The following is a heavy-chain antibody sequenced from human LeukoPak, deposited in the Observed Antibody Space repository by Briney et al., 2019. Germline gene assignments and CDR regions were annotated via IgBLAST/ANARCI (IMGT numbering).Heavy chain of an antibody. CDR2: INHSGST. J-gene: IGHJ6*03. Sequence: SETLSLTCAVYGESFSGYYWSWIRQPPGKGLEWIGEINHSGSTNYNPSLKSRVTISVDTSKNQFSLKLSSVTAADTAVYYCARSWNYYYYMDVWGKGTTVTVSS. CDR1: GESFSGYY. D-gene: IGHD6-13*01. V-gene: IGHV4-34*01. CDR3: ARSWNYYYYMDV.